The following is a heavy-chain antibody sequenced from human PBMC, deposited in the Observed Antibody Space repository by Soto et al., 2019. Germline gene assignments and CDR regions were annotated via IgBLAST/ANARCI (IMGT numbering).Heavy chain of an antibody. V-gene: IGHV3-7*05. D-gene: IGHD2-2*01. J-gene: IGHJ4*02. CDR2: IEQDGSEK. CDR3: ARDRFPRCSRTSCYGFDY. Sequence: PGGSLRLSCAASGFTFSSYWMSWVRQAPGKGLEWVANIEQDGSEKNYVDSVKGRFTISRDNGKNSLYLQMNSLRAEDTAVYYCARDRFPRCSRTSCYGFDYCGQGTLVTVSS. CDR1: GFTFSSYW.